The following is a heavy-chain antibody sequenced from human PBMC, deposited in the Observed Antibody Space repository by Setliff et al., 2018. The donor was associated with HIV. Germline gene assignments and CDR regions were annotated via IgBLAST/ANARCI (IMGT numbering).Heavy chain of an antibody. CDR2: ISASSVNT. CDR3: ARVPVSNYYYYMDV. Sequence: ASVKVSCKASGYSFSNYGLSWVRQAPGQGLEWVGSISASSVNTNYTQGRVTMTTDISTSTAYMELRSLRSADSAVYYCARVPVSNYYYYMDVWGKGTTVTVSS. CDR1: GYSFSNYG. J-gene: IGHJ6*03. V-gene: IGHV1-18*01.